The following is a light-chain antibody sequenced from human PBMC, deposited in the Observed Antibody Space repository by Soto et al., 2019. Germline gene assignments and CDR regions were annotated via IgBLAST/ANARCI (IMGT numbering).Light chain of an antibody. Sequence: QSALTQPPPVSGAPGQRVTISCTGSSSHIGAGYDVHWYQQLPGTAPKLLIYGNSNRPSGVPDRFSGSKSGTSASLAITGLQAEDEADYYCQSYDSSLSAFYVFGTGTKVTVL. V-gene: IGLV1-40*01. CDR3: QSYDSSLSAFYV. J-gene: IGLJ1*01. CDR2: GNS. CDR1: SSHIGAGYD.